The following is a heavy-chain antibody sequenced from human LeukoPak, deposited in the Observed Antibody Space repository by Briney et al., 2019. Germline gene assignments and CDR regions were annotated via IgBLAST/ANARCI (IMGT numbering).Heavy chain of an antibody. CDR2: ISYDGSNK. V-gene: IGHV3-30-3*01. CDR1: GFTFSSYA. Sequence: GGSLRLSCAASGFTFSSYAMHWVRQAPGKGLEWVAVISYDGSNKYYADSVKGRFTISRDNSKNTLYLQMNSLRAEDTAVYYCARGAPTPSWIQLWLDDYWGQGTLVTVSS. D-gene: IGHD5-18*01. J-gene: IGHJ4*02. CDR3: ARGAPTPSWIQLWLDDY.